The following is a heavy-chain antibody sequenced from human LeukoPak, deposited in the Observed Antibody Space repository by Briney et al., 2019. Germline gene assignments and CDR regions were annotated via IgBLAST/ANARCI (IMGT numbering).Heavy chain of an antibody. Sequence: GASVTVSCKASGYTFTPYYMHWVRQAPGQGLEWMGWVNSNSGGTHYAQKFEGRVTMTRDTSISTAYMELSRLKSDDTAVYYCARGYCSGGSCYHFESWGQGTLVTVSS. CDR1: GYTFTPYY. V-gene: IGHV1-2*02. CDR3: ARGYCSGGSCYHFES. J-gene: IGHJ4*02. CDR2: VNSNSGGT. D-gene: IGHD2-15*01.